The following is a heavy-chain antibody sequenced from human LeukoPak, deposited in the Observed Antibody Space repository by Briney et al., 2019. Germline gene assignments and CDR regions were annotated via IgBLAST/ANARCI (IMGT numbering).Heavy chain of an antibody. CDR2: LIGSSGST. J-gene: IGHJ4*02. D-gene: IGHD5-12*01. CDR3: AKGAYDYIEIAYFDS. CDR1: GFTSTKYA. Sequence: GGSLRLSCAASGFTSTKYAMNWVRQAPGKGLEWVSVLIGSSGSTDYADSVKGRFTMSRDISKNTLFLQMNSLRAEDTAIYYCAKGAYDYIEIAYFDSWGKGTLVTVAS. V-gene: IGHV3-23*01.